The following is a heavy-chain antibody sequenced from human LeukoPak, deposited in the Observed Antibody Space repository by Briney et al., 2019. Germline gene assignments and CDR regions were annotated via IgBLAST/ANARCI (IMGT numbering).Heavy chain of an antibody. CDR1: GFTFSSYW. CDR2: INSDGSST. CDR3: ARKALDYYDSSGYLDY. J-gene: IGHJ4*02. Sequence: GGSLRLSCAASGFTFSSYWMHWVRQAPGKGLVWVSRINSDGSSTIYADSVKGRFTISRDNAKDPLYLQMNSLRAEDTAVYYCARKALDYYDSSGYLDYWGQGTLVTVSS. D-gene: IGHD3-22*01. V-gene: IGHV3-74*01.